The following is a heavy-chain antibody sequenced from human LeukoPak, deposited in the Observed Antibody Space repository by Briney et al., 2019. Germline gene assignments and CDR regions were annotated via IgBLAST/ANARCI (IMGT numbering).Heavy chain of an antibody. J-gene: IGHJ4*02. CDR3: ARGSTYYDSSGQVPFDY. D-gene: IGHD3-22*01. CDR2: VNSDGGTT. CDR1: GFTFSSYW. Sequence: GGSLRLSCAASGFTFSSYWMHWVRQAPGKGLVWVSRVNSDGGTTAYADSVKGRFTISRNNAKNTLYLQMNSLRAEDTAVYYCARGSTYYDSSGQVPFDYWGQGTLVTVSS. V-gene: IGHV3-74*01.